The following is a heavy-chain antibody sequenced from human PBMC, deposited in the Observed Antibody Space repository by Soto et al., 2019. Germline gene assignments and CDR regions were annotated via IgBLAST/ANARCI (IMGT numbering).Heavy chain of an antibody. CDR3: ARDPPYCSGGSCYSD. V-gene: IGHV1-69*08. CDR2: IIPILGIA. Sequence: QVQLVQSGAEVKKPGSSVKVSCKASGGTFSSYTISWVRQAPGQGLEWMGRIIPILGIANYAQKFQGRVKITADKSTSTAYMELSSLRSEDTAVYYCARDPPYCSGGSCYSDWGQGTLVTVSS. D-gene: IGHD2-15*01. J-gene: IGHJ4*02. CDR1: GGTFSSYT.